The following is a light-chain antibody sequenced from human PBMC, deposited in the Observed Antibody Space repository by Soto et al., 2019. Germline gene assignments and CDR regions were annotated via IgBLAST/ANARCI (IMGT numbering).Light chain of an antibody. CDR1: QDINIY. V-gene: IGKV1-33*01. CDR2: DAS. CDR3: QQYDILPIT. Sequence: DIQMTQSPSSLFASVGDRVTITCQATQDINIYLNWYQQKPGKAPNPLIYDASNLEIGVPSRFSGSGSGTHFTFTISSLQTEHIGTYYCQQYDILPITFGRGTKVDIK. J-gene: IGKJ4*01.